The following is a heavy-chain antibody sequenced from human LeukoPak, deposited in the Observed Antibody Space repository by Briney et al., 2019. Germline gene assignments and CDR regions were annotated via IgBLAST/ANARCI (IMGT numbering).Heavy chain of an antibody. CDR2: IYSGGAI. Sequence: GGSLRLSCVASGFAVGSNYMSWVRQAPGKGLEWVSLIYSGGAIRYADSVKGRFAISRDSSKNTLFLQMNDLTVEDTARYYCARRPGNWGQGILVTVSS. J-gene: IGHJ4*02. V-gene: IGHV3-53*01. CDR1: GFAVGSNY. D-gene: IGHD1-14*01. CDR3: ARRPGN.